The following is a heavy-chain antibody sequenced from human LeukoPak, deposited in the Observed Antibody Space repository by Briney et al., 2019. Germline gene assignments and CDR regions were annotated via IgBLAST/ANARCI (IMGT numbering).Heavy chain of an antibody. Sequence: RASVKVSCKASGYTFTSYDINRVRQATGQGLEWMGWMNPNSGNTGYAQKFQGRVTITRNTSISTAYMELSSLRSEDTAVYYCARETRRDGYDPHAFDIWGQGTMVTVSS. CDR2: MNPNSGNT. D-gene: IGHD5-24*01. V-gene: IGHV1-8*03. CDR3: ARETRRDGYDPHAFDI. CDR1: GYTFTSYD. J-gene: IGHJ3*02.